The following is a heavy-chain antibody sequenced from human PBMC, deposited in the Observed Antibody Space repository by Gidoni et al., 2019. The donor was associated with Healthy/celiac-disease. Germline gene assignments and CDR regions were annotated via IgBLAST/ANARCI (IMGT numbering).Heavy chain of an antibody. J-gene: IGHJ5*02. Sequence: EVQLVESGGGLVKPGGSLRLSCAASGFTFSSYSMNWVRQATGKGLEWVSSISSSSSYIYYADSVKGRFTISRDNAKNSLHLQMNSLRAEDTAVYYCARLKGYDFWSGLNWFDPWGQRTLVTVSS. CDR3: ARLKGYDFWSGLNWFDP. D-gene: IGHD3-3*01. CDR1: GFTFSSYS. CDR2: ISSSSSYI. V-gene: IGHV3-21*01.